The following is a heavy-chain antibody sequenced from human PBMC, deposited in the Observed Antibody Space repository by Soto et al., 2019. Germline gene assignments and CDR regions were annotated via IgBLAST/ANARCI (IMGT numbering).Heavy chain of an antibody. Sequence: GGSLRLSCAASEFTFSSYWMSWVRQAPGKGLEWVANIKEDGSERYYVDSVKGRFTISRDNAKNSLYLQMNSLRAEDTAVYYCARAIGGPGDYYYYYYMDVWGKGTTVTVSS. D-gene: IGHD2-15*01. J-gene: IGHJ6*03. CDR2: IKEDGSER. V-gene: IGHV3-7*01. CDR3: ARAIGGPGDYYYYYYMDV. CDR1: EFTFSSYW.